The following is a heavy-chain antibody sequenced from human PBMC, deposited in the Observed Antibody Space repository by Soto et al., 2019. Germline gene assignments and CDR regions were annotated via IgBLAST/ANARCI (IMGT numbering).Heavy chain of an antibody. CDR2: IYYSGST. Sequence: QVQLQESGPGLVKPSETLSLTCTVSGGSISSYYWSWIRQPPGKGLEWIGYIYYSGSTNYNPSLKSRVTISVDTSKNKFSLKLSSVTAADTAVYYCARDRSGIAVVWGQGTLVTVSS. V-gene: IGHV4-59*01. CDR1: GGSISSYY. J-gene: IGHJ4*02. CDR3: ARDRSGIAVV. D-gene: IGHD6-19*01.